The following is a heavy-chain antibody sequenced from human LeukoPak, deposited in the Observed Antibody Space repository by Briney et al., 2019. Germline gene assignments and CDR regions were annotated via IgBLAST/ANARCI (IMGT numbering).Heavy chain of an antibody. D-gene: IGHD3-3*01. CDR2: ITTSGGST. Sequence: PGGSLGLSCAASGFTFSSYTMSWVRQAPGKGLEWVSTITTSGGSTYYADSVKGRFTISRDNSKNTLYLQMNSLRAEDTAVYYCAKDVPRADFWSGYAFDYWGQGTLVTVSS. CDR1: GFTFSSYT. V-gene: IGHV3-23*01. CDR3: AKDVPRADFWSGYAFDY. J-gene: IGHJ4*02.